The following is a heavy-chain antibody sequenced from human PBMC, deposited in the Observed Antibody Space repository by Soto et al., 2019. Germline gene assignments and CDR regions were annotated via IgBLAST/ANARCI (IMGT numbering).Heavy chain of an antibody. CDR2: ISYSGTT. D-gene: IGHD4-17*01. CDR1: GGSISSGSYY. CDR3: ATMGTPVTGLYSFHD. V-gene: IGHV4-30-4*01. J-gene: IGHJ4*02. Sequence: SETLSLTCTGSGGSISSGSYYWSWIRQPPGKGLEWIGFISYSGTTHYSASLRSRVSISVDTSKNQFSLDLSSVTAADTAVYYCATMGTPVTGLYSFHDCGQGTLVT.